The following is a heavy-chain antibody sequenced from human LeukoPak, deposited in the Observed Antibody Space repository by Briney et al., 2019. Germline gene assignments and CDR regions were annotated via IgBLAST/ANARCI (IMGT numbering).Heavy chain of an antibody. CDR2: INPNSGGT. CDR1: GYTFTGYY. J-gene: IGHJ4*02. Sequence: SVKVSFKASGYTFTGYYMHWARPAPGQGLEWMGWINPNSGGTNYAQKFQGRVTITRDTSISTAYMELSSLRSEDTAVYYCARDLPIRGGNIDYWGQGTLVTVSS. V-gene: IGHV1-2*02. CDR3: ARDLPIRGGNIDY. D-gene: IGHD1/OR15-1a*01.